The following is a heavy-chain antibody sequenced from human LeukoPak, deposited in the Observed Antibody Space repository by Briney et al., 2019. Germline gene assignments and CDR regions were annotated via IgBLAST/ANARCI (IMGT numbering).Heavy chain of an antibody. Sequence: SETLSLTCTVSGGSISSYYWSWIRQTPGEGLEWIGYIYYSGSTNYNPSLKSRVTISVDTSKNQFSLKLSSVTAADTAVYYCARHKRDTAMVTQYYYYGMDVWGQGTTVTVSS. CDR2: IYYSGST. D-gene: IGHD5-18*01. CDR3: ARHKRDTAMVTQYYYYGMDV. V-gene: IGHV4-59*08. CDR1: GGSISSYY. J-gene: IGHJ6*02.